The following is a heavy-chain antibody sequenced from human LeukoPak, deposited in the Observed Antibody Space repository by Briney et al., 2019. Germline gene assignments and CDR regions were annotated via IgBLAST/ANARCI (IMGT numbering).Heavy chain of an antibody. V-gene: IGHV4-39*01. Sequence: SETLSLTCTVSDGSISSGSYYWGWIRQPPGKRLEWIANIHYSGITYYNPSLKSRVTISVDTSKNQFSLKLTSVTAADTAFYYCARQPHAFDNWFDSWGQGTLVTVSS. CDR3: ARQPHAFDNWFDS. J-gene: IGHJ5*01. D-gene: IGHD3-10*01. CDR2: IHYSGIT. CDR1: DGSISSGSYY.